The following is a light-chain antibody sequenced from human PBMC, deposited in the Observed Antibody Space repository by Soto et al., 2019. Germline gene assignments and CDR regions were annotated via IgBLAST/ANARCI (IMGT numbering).Light chain of an antibody. J-gene: IGKJ2*01. V-gene: IGKV1-12*01. CDR3: QQANSFPYT. Sequence: DIQMTQSPSPLSASVGDRVTITCRASQTISTYLNWYQQKPGKAPKLLIYGASSLQSGVPSRFSGSGSGTDFTLTISSLQPEDFATYYCQQANSFPYTFGQGTKVDIK. CDR2: GAS. CDR1: QTISTY.